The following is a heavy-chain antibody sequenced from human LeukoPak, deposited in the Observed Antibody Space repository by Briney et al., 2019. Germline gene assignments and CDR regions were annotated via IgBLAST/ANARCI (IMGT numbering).Heavy chain of an antibody. CDR3: ARGPDSRGYYSGY. J-gene: IGHJ4*02. CDR2: ISAYNGNT. Sequence: GASVKVSCKFSGHIFTLHGTSGVREAPGQGLEWMGWISAYNGNTNYAQKLQGRVTMTTDTSTSTAYMEQRRLRSDNSAVSDCARGPDSRGYYSGYWGQGTLVTVSS. D-gene: IGHD3-22*01. CDR1: GHIFTLHG. V-gene: IGHV1-18*01.